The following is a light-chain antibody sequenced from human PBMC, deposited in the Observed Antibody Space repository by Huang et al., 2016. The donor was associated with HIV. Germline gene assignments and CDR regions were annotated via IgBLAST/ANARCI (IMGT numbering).Light chain of an antibody. J-gene: IGKJ2*01. CDR2: KAS. V-gene: IGKV1-5*03. CDR1: QSISTW. Sequence: DIQMTQSPSTLSASVGDRVTITCRASQSISTWLAWYQQIPGKAPKPLIYKASSLESGVPSRFSGSGSGTEFTLTISSLQPDDFATYYCQQYNTDSGYTFGQGTKLEI. CDR3: QQYNTDSGYT.